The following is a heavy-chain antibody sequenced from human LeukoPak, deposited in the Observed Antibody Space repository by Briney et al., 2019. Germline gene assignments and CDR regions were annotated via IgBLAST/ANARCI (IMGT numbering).Heavy chain of an antibody. CDR2: IYYSGST. Sequence: SETLSLTCTVSGGSISSYYWSWIRQPPGKGLEWIGYIYYSGSTNYNPSLKSRVTISVDTSKNQFSLKLSSVTAADTAVYYCARDPPPYYYDSSGYLGYWGQGTLVTVSS. J-gene: IGHJ4*02. CDR1: GGSISSYY. V-gene: IGHV4-59*01. CDR3: ARDPPPYYYDSSGYLGY. D-gene: IGHD3-22*01.